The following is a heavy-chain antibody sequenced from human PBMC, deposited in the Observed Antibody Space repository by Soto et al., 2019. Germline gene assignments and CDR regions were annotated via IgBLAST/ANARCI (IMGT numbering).Heavy chain of an antibody. D-gene: IGHD2-2*01. Sequence: QVQLQESGPGLVKPSETLSLTCTVSGGSVSSGSYYWSWIRQPPGKGLEWIGYIYYSGSTNYNPSLKSRVTISVDTSKNQFSLKLGSVSAADTAVYYCAGAPRVPAYYYCGMDVWGQGPTVTVSS. CDR2: IYYSGST. J-gene: IGHJ6*02. CDR1: GGSVSSGSYY. V-gene: IGHV4-61*01. CDR3: AGAPRVPAYYYCGMDV.